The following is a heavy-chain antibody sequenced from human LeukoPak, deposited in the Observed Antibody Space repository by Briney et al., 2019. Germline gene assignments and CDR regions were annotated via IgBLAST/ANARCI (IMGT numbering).Heavy chain of an antibody. D-gene: IGHD6-19*01. J-gene: IGHJ4*02. CDR2: ISAYNGNT. V-gene: IGHV1-18*01. CDR3: ARDQVAVAGFDY. Sequence: ASVKVSCKASGYIFNRYTISWVRQAPGQGLEWMGWISAYNGNTKYAQKFQGRVTITTDESTSTAYMELSSLRSEDTAVYYCARDQVAVAGFDYWGQGTLVTVSS. CDR1: GYIFNRYT.